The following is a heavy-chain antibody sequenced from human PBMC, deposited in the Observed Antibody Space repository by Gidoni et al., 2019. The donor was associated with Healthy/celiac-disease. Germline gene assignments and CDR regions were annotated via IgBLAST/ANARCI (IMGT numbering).Heavy chain of an antibody. CDR3: ARGRGRYGTYFDY. V-gene: IGHV4-34*01. CDR2: IDHSGST. D-gene: IGHD2-15*01. CDR1: GGSFIGYY. J-gene: IGHJ4*02. Sequence: QVQLQQWCAGLFKPSATLSPTCADYGGSFIGYYWVWIRQPPGKGLEWMGEIDHSGSTNCNPYLKSRFTISVDTSKNQFSLKLGSVTAADTAVYYFARGRGRYGTYFDYWGQGTLVTVSS.